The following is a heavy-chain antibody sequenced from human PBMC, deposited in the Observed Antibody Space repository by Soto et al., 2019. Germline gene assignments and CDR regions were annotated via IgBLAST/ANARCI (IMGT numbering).Heavy chain of an antibody. CDR1: GGTFSSYA. Sequence: GASVKVSCKASGGTFSSYAISWVRQAPGQGLEWMGGIIPIFGTANYAQKFQGRVTITADESTSTAYMELSSLRSEDTAVYYCARDVRYYDFWSGSYPNRLDGMDVWGQGTTVTVSS. CDR2: IIPIFGTA. V-gene: IGHV1-69*13. J-gene: IGHJ6*02. D-gene: IGHD3-3*01. CDR3: ARDVRYYDFWSGSYPNRLDGMDV.